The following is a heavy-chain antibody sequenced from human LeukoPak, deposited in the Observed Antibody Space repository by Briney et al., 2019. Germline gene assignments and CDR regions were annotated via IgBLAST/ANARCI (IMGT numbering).Heavy chain of an antibody. J-gene: IGHJ4*02. V-gene: IGHV3-11*04. CDR1: GFPFTRLY. CDR3: ARKDFSSGSFSY. CDR2: IGLSGSPL. D-gene: IGHD3-22*01. Sequence: GGSLRLSCAVSGFPFTRLYMSWIRQAPGKGLEWISYIGLSGSPLDYADSVRGRFTTSRDNAKNSLYLELNSLRAEDTAVYYCARKDFSSGSFSYWGQGTLVTVSS.